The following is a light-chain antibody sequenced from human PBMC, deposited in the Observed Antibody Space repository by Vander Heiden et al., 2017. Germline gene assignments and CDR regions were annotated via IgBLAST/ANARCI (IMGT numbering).Light chain of an antibody. J-gene: IGLJ2*01. CDR1: SSNIGSYG. CDR2: TNG. Sequence: QSALTQPPSASGTPGQRGTISCSGSSSNIGSYGVHWYQQVPGTAPKLLIHTNGQRPSGVPDRFSVSKSGTSASLAISGLQSEDEADYYCAAWDGTLNGVVFGGGTKLTVL. V-gene: IGLV1-44*01. CDR3: AAWDGTLNGVV.